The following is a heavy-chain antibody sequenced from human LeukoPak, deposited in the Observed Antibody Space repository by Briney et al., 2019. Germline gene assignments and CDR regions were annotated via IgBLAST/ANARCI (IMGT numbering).Heavy chain of an antibody. CDR3: AKVRHGGDTFDY. CDR1: GFTFSSYA. Sequence: GGSLRLSCAASGFTFSSYAMSWVRQAPGKGLEWVSAISGSGGNTYYADSVKGRFTISRDNSKNTLYLQMNSLRAEDTAVYYCAKVRHGGDTFDYWGQGTLVTVSS. J-gene: IGHJ4*02. D-gene: IGHD2-21*01. V-gene: IGHV3-23*01. CDR2: ISGSGGNT.